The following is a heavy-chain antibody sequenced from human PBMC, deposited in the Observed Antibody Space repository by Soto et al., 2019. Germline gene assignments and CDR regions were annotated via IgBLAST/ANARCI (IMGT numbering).Heavy chain of an antibody. CDR2: INAGNGNT. Sequence: ASVKVSCKASGYTFTSYAMHWVRQAPGQRLEWMGWINAGNGNTKYSQKFQGRVTVTRDTSASTAYMELSSLRSEDTAVYYCARDVQLARYYYYGMDVWGQGTTVTVSS. J-gene: IGHJ6*02. D-gene: IGHD6-6*01. CDR1: GYTFTSYA. CDR3: ARDVQLARYYYYGMDV. V-gene: IGHV1-3*01.